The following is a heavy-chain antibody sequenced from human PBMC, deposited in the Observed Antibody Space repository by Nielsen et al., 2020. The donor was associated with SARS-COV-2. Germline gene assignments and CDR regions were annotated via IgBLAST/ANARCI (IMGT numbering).Heavy chain of an antibody. CDR3: ARDGLPWEYYDLLTGYSLFDY. CDR2: ISGNNGNV. J-gene: IGHJ4*02. D-gene: IGHD3-9*01. V-gene: IGHV1-18*04. Sequence: ASVKVSCKASDNTFFSYSITWVRQAPGQGLEWMGRISGNNGNVKYAQNLQDRVTMTADASTSTVYMDLRRLRSDDTAMYYCARDGLPWEYYDLLTGYSLFDYWGQGTLVTVSS. CDR1: DNTFFSYS.